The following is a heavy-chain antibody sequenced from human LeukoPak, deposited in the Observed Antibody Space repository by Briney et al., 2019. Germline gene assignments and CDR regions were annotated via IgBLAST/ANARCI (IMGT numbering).Heavy chain of an antibody. J-gene: IGHJ4*02. CDR1: GGSISSYY. D-gene: IGHD3-10*01. Sequence: PSETLSLTCTVSGGSISSYYWGWIRQPPGKGLEWIRHIYYTGSTNCNPSLRSRVTISVDSSENQFSLKVNSVTAADTAVYYCARGDYFGSGLGDWGQGTLVTVSS. V-gene: IGHV4-59*01. CDR2: IYYTGST. CDR3: ARGDYFGSGLGD.